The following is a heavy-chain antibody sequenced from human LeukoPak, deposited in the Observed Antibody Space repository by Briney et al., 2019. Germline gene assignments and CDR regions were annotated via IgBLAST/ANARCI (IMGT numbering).Heavy chain of an antibody. J-gene: IGHJ4*02. CDR3: ARDRKYYDSGGYYPYY. Sequence: PGGSLRLSCAASGFTFSRHGMHWVRQAPGKGLEWVAFIRYDGSDKYYADSVKGRFTISRDNSENTLYLQMNSLRAEDTAVYYCARDRKYYDSGGYYPYYWGQGTLVTVSS. CDR1: GFTFSRHG. CDR2: IRYDGSDK. V-gene: IGHV3-30*02. D-gene: IGHD3-22*01.